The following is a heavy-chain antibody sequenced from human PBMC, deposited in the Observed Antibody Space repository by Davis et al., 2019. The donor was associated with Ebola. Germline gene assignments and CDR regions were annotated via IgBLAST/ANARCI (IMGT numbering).Heavy chain of an antibody. CDR1: GFTFDDYA. J-gene: IGHJ6*02. Sequence: GESLKISCAASGFTFDDYAMHWVRQAPGKGLEWVSLISGDGGSTYYADSVKGRFTISRDNSKNSLYLQMNSLRTEDTALYYCAKDTSVTTSYYYYGMDVWGQGTTVTVSS. CDR2: ISGDGGST. V-gene: IGHV3-43*02. D-gene: IGHD4-11*01. CDR3: AKDTSVTTSYYYYGMDV.